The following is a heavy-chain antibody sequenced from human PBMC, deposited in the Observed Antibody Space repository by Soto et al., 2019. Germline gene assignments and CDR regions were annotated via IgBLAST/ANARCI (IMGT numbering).Heavy chain of an antibody. J-gene: IGHJ4*02. D-gene: IGHD1-20*01. CDR1: GFAFGSYW. CDR2: ISQDGAIA. Sequence: VQLVESGGGLVQPGGSLRLSCAASGFAFGSYWMHWVRQAPGKGLVWVSRISQDGAIATQADSVKGRFTISRDNAKNTLFLQMNSLRADDTAVYYCLIDQRNWNEFAAQWGQGTLVNVSS. V-gene: IGHV3-74*01. CDR3: LIDQRNWNEFAAQ.